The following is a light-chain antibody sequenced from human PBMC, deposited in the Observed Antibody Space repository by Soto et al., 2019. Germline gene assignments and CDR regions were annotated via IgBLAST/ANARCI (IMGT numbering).Light chain of an antibody. V-gene: IGKV3-20*01. CDR1: QSVSSSY. Sequence: EIVLTQSPGTLSLSPGERGTLSCRASQSVSSSYLAWYQQKPGQAPRLLIYGASRRAIGIPDRFSGSGSGTDFAIAISRLEPEDFAVYYCQQHGSSPRTCGQGTKVEIK. J-gene: IGKJ1*01. CDR2: GAS. CDR3: QQHGSSPRT.